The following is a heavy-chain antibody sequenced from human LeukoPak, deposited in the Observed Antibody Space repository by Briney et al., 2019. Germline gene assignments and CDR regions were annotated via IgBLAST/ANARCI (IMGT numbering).Heavy chain of an antibody. D-gene: IGHD4/OR15-4a*01. Sequence: ASVKVSCKASGGTFSSYTFSWVRQAPGQGLEWMGRIIPILGIANYAQKLQGRVRITADKSTRTAYMELSSRRSEDTAVYYCARANGLTTIDYWGQGTLVTVSS. V-gene: IGHV1-69*02. CDR1: GGTFSSYT. J-gene: IGHJ4*02. CDR2: IIPILGIA. CDR3: ARANGLTTIDY.